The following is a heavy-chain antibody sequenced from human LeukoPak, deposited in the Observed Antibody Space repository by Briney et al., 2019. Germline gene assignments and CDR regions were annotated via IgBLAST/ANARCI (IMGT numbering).Heavy chain of an antibody. CDR3: ARVFSSGWYNDY. J-gene: IGHJ4*02. Sequence: ASVKVSCKASGYTFTSYYMHWVRQAPGQGLEWMGIINPSGGSTSYAQKLQGRVTMTTDTSTSTAYMELRSLRSDDTAVYYCARVFSSGWYNDYWGQGTLVTVSS. V-gene: IGHV1-46*01. CDR2: INPSGGST. CDR1: GYTFTSYY. D-gene: IGHD6-19*01.